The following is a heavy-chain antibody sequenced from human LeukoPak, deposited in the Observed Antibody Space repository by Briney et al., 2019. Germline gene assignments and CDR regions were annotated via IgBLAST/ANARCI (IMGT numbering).Heavy chain of an antibody. CDR1: GFTFSTYW. J-gene: IGHJ6*02. Sequence: GGSLRLSCSASGFTFSTYWMSWVRQAPGKGLEWVANMRRDGNEIYYLDSVRGRFTISRDNAKNSLYLQMNSLRAEDTAVYYCARAGVANYDILTGYRVPPRYYYGMDVWGQGTTVTVSS. D-gene: IGHD3-9*01. CDR3: ARAGVANYDILTGYRVPPRYYYGMDV. V-gene: IGHV3-7*01. CDR2: MRRDGNEI.